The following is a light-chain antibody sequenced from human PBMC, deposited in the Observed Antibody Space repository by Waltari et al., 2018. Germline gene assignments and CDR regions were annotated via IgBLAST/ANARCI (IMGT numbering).Light chain of an antibody. CDR3: SSYTTSNTLV. V-gene: IGLV2-18*02. CDR2: DVS. Sequence: QSALTQPPSMSGSPGQSVTISCTGTGSDVGSYDRVSWYQQPPGTAPKLLIYDVSHRPSGVPDRFSGSKSDNTASLTISGLQAEDEADYYCSSYTTSNTLVFGTGTKVTVL. J-gene: IGLJ1*01. CDR1: GSDVGSYDR.